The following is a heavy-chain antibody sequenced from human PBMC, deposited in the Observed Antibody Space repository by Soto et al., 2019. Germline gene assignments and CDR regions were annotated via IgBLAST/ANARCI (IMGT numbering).Heavy chain of an antibody. D-gene: IGHD7-27*01. Sequence: ASVKVSCKASGYTYTSYTMHWVRQAPGQRLEWVGWINAGNGNTKHSQKFQGRVTITRDTSANTAYMELSSLRSGDTAVYFCATTTGDRYYYGMDVWGQGTTVTVSS. CDR2: INAGNGNT. CDR3: ATTTGDRYYYGMDV. J-gene: IGHJ6*02. CDR1: GYTYTSYT. V-gene: IGHV1-3*01.